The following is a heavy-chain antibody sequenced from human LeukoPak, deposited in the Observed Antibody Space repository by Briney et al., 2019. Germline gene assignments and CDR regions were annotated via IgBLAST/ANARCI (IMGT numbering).Heavy chain of an antibody. CDR3: AIDNHVDYEGACDY. V-gene: IGHV4-30-2*01. CDR2: IYHSGST. J-gene: IGHJ4*02. D-gene: IGHD4-17*01. CDR1: GGSISSGGYS. Sequence: SETLSLTCAVSGGSISSGGYSWSWIRQPPGKGLEWIGYIYHSGSTYYNPSLKSRVTISVDRSKNQFSLKLSSVTAADTAVYYCAIDNHVDYEGACDYWGQGTLVTVSS.